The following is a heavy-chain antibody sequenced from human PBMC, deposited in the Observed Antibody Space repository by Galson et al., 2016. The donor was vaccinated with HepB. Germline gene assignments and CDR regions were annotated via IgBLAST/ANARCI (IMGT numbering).Heavy chain of an antibody. CDR3: AKDLEKEVVIYSFGY. CDR2: ISYNGGKT. V-gene: IGHV3-30*18. CDR1: GFTFSSYG. D-gene: IGHD3-22*01. Sequence: SLRLSCAAAGFTFSSYGMHWVRQAPGKGLEWVAVISYNGGKTSYTDSVKGRFTISRDSSKNTLYLQMNSLRAEDTGVYYCAKDLEKEVVIYSFGYWGQGALATAST. J-gene: IGHJ4*02.